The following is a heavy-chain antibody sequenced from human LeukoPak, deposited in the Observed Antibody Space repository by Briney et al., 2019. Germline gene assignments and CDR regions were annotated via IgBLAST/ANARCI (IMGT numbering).Heavy chain of an antibody. CDR1: GFTFSSYA. CDR2: ISDSGGST. V-gene: IGHV3-23*01. Sequence: GGSLRLSCAASGFTFSSYAMSWVRQAPGKGLEWVSAISDSGGSTYYADSVKGRFTISRDNSKNTLYLQMNSLRAQDTDVYYCAKTIAAAGQAFDYWGQGTLVTVSS. CDR3: AKTIAAAGQAFDY. J-gene: IGHJ4*02. D-gene: IGHD6-13*01.